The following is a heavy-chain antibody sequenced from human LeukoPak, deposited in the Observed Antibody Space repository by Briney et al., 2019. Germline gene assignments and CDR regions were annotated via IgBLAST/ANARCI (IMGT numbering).Heavy chain of an antibody. V-gene: IGHV4-4*07. CDR1: GGSISSYY. J-gene: IGHJ5*02. CDR2: IYTSGST. Sequence: SETLSLTCTVSGGSISSYYWSWIRQPAGKGLEWIGRIYTSGSTNYNPSLKSRVTMSVDTSKNQFSLKLSSVTAADTAVYYCARDEYYYDSSGLAPFDPWGQGTLVTVSS. D-gene: IGHD3-22*01. CDR3: ARDEYYYDSSGLAPFDP.